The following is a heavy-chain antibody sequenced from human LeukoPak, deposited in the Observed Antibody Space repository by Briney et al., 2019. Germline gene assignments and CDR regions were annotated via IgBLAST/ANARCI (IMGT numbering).Heavy chain of an antibody. CDR3: ARAGAAPYGYFDY. V-gene: IGHV4-31*03. CDR1: GGSISSGGYS. J-gene: IGHJ4*02. Sequence: PSETLSLTCTVSGGSISSGGYSWSWIRQHPGKGLEWIGYIYYSGSTYYNPSLKSRVTISVDTSKNQFSLKLSSVTAADTAVYYCARAGAAPYGYFDYWGQGTLVTVSS. CDR2: IYYSGST. D-gene: IGHD1-26*01.